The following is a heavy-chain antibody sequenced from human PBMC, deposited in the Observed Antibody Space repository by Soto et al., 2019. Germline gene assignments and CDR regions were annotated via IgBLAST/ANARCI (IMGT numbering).Heavy chain of an antibody. CDR2: IYDTGISGYTPST. CDR3: ARGEDAFFYYGLDV. CDR1: GGSITSSY. J-gene: IGHJ6*02. Sequence: KPSETLSLTCTVSGGSITSSYWSWIRRPPGKGLEWIAYIYDTGISGYTPSTSYNPSLKSRVTMSVDTSKSQFSPKLTSVTAADTAVYYCARGEDAFFYYGLDVWGQGITVTVSS. V-gene: IGHV4-59*01.